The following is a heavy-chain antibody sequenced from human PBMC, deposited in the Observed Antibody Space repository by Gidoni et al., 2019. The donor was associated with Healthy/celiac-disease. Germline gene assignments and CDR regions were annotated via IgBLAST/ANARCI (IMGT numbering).Heavy chain of an antibody. V-gene: IGHV3-21*01. CDR3: ARDSVAGTTRLNYYYYGMDV. Sequence: EVQLVESGGGLVKPGGSLRLSCAASGFTFRSYSMNWVRQAPGKGLEWVSSISSSSSYIYYADSVKGRFTISRDNAKNLLYLQMNSLRAEDTAVYYCARDSVAGTTRLNYYYYGMDVWGQGTTVTVSS. CDR2: ISSSSSYI. CDR1: GFTFRSYS. J-gene: IGHJ6*02. D-gene: IGHD6-19*01.